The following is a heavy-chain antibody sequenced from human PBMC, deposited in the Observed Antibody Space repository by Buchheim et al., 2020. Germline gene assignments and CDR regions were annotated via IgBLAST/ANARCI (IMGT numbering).Heavy chain of an antibody. V-gene: IGHV4-34*01. CDR3: ARVPISIDCSSTSCSRGYFDY. CDR1: GGSFSAYY. CDR2: INHSGST. J-gene: IGHJ4*02. D-gene: IGHD2-2*01. Sequence: QVQLQQWGAGLLKPSETLSLTCAVYGGSFSAYYWSWIRQPPGKGLEWIGEINHSGSTNYNPSLKSRVTISVDTAKNQFSLNLSSVTAADTAVYYCARVPISIDCSSTSCSRGYFDYWGQGNL.